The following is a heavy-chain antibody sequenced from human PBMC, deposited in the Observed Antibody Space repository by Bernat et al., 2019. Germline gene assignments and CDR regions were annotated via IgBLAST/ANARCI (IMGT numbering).Heavy chain of an antibody. CDR1: GGTFSSYA. V-gene: IGHV1-69*01. Sequence: QVQLVQSGAEVKKPGFSVKVSCKASGGTFSSYAISWVRQAPGQGLEWMGGIIPIFGTANYAQKFQGRVTITADESTSTAYMELSSLRSEDTAVYYCARDRAYYDFWSGPGAFDIWAKGQWSPSLQ. D-gene: IGHD3-3*01. CDR2: IIPIFGTA. CDR3: ARDRAYYDFWSGPGAFDI. J-gene: IGHJ3*02.